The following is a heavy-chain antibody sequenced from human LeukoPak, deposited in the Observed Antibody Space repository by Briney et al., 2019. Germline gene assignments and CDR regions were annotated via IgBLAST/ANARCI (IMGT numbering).Heavy chain of an antibody. J-gene: IGHJ5*02. CDR3: ARAFFRLGELSLYRYNWFDP. D-gene: IGHD3-16*02. CDR1: GFTFSSYS. V-gene: IGHV3-21*01. Sequence: PGGSLRLSCAASGFTFSSYSMNWVRQAPGKGLEWVSSISSSSSYIYYADSVKGRFTISRDNAKNSLYLQMNSLRAEDTAVYHCARAFFRLGELSLYRYNWFDPWGQGTPVTVSS. CDR2: ISSSSSYI.